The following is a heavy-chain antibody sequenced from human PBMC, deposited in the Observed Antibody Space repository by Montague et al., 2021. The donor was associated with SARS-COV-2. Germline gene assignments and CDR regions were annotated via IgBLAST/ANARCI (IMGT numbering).Heavy chain of an antibody. CDR1: GFTFSSYA. CDR3: ARDLESTGYFDPYYYHGMDV. D-gene: IGHD3-9*01. CDR2: ISHEGSYK. Sequence: SQRLSCAASGFTFSSYALHWVRQAPGKGLEWVADISHEGSYKYYADSVKGRFTISRDNSKNTLYLDMNSLRAEDTALYYCARDLESTGYFDPYYYHGMDVWGQGTTVTVSS. V-gene: IGHV3-30*04. J-gene: IGHJ6*02.